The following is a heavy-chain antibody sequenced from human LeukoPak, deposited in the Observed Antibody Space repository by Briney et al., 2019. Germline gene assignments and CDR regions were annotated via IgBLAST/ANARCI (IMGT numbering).Heavy chain of an antibody. Sequence: GGSLRLSCAVSGFTFSNAWMFWVRQAPGKGLEWVANIKQDGSEKYYVDSVKGRFTISRDNAKNSLYLQMNSLRAEDTAVYYCARDLDGAATFDYWGQGTLVTVSS. D-gene: IGHD6-13*01. CDR3: ARDLDGAATFDY. CDR1: GFTFSNAW. J-gene: IGHJ4*02. V-gene: IGHV3-7*01. CDR2: IKQDGSEK.